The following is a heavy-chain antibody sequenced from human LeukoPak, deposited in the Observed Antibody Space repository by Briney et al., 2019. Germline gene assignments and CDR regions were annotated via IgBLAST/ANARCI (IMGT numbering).Heavy chain of an antibody. J-gene: IGHJ4*02. V-gene: IGHV4-34*01. CDR2: INHSGST. CDR1: GGSFSGYY. Sequence: SETLSLTCAVYGGSFSGYYWSWIRQPPGKGLEWIGEINHSGSTNYNPSLKSRVTISVDTSKNQFSLKLSSVTAADTAVYYCARPGYSYGYWYYDSSGYYFDYWGRGTLVTVSS. D-gene: IGHD3-22*01. CDR3: ARPGYSYGYWYYDSSGYYFDY.